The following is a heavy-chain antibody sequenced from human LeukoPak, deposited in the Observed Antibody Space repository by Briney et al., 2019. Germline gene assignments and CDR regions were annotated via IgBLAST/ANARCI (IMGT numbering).Heavy chain of an antibody. D-gene: IGHD6-6*01. Sequence: TGGSLRLSCAASGFGFNNYAMSWVRQAPGKGLEWVSAISGSGGSTYYADSVKGRFTISRDNSKNTLYLQMNSLRAEDTAVYYCAKEMRQLSGDAFDLWGQGTMVTVSS. CDR3: AKEMRQLSGDAFDL. CDR1: GFGFNNYA. V-gene: IGHV3-23*01. J-gene: IGHJ3*01. CDR2: ISGSGGST.